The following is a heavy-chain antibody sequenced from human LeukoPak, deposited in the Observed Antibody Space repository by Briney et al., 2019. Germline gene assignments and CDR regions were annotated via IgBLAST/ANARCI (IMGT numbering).Heavy chain of an antibody. Sequence: GRSLRLSCAASGFTFSSYGMHWVRQAPGKGLMWLSRITSDGSDTIYADSGKGRFTISRDNAKNTVYLQMNSLSAEDTAVYYCATGGQQYYDYWGQGTLVTVSS. J-gene: IGHJ4*02. D-gene: IGHD1/OR15-1a*01. CDR3: ATGGQQYYDY. CDR2: ITSDGSDT. V-gene: IGHV3-74*01. CDR1: GFTFSSYG.